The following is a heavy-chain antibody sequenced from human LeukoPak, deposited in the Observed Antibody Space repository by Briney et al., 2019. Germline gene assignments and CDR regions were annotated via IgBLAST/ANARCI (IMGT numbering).Heavy chain of an antibody. J-gene: IGHJ4*02. CDR1: GFTFSSYW. D-gene: IGHD3-22*01. V-gene: IGHV3-7*01. CDR2: IKQDGSDK. CDR3: ARDYYDGTTYYYN. Sequence: GGSLRLSCAASGFTFSSYWISWVRQAPGKGLEWVANIKQDGSDKYYVDSVKGRFTISRDNAKNSLYLQMNSLRAEDTAVYYCARDYYDGTTYYYNWGQGTLVTVSS.